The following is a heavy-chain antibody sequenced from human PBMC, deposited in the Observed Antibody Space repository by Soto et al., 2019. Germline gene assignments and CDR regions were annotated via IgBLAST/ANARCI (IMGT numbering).Heavy chain of an antibody. CDR3: ARDLRIAARRDYYGMDV. V-gene: IGHV1-69*06. D-gene: IGHD6-6*01. J-gene: IGHJ6*02. Sequence: GASVKVSCKASGGTFSSYAISWVRQAPGQGLEWMGGIIPIFGTANYAQKFQGRVTITADKSTSTAYMELSSLRSEDTAVYYCARDLRIAARRDYYGMDVWGQGTTVTVSS. CDR2: IIPIFGTA. CDR1: GGTFSSYA.